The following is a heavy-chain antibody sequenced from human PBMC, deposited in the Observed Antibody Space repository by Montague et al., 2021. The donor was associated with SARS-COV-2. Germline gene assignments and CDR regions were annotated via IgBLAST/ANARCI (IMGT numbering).Heavy chain of an antibody. V-gene: IGHV4-4*07. D-gene: IGHD2-2*01. CDR3: ARGMAPEGRWFDS. Sequence: SETLSLTCSVSGGSISGYYWSWVRQAAGKRLKWIGRIFVGASTDYNPSLMSRFSLSGDKSKNQFSLKVTSVTAADTAIYYCARGMAPEGRWFDSWGHGMLVTASS. CDR2: IFVGAST. J-gene: IGHJ5*01. CDR1: GGSISGYY.